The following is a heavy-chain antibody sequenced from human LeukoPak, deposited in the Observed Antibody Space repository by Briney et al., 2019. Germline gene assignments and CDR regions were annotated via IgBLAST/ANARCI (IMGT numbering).Heavy chain of an antibody. J-gene: IGHJ6*03. D-gene: IGHD3-10*01. CDR1: GFTFSSYE. CDR2: ISSSGSTI. CDR3: ARASYGSGSYYAGYDYYYYMDV. V-gene: IGHV3-48*03. Sequence: PGGSLRLSCAASGFTFSSYEMNWVRQAPGKGLEWVSYISSSGSTIYYADSVKGRFTISRDNAKNSLYLQMNSLRAEDTAVYYCARASYGSGSYYAGYDYYYYMDVWGKGTTVTISS.